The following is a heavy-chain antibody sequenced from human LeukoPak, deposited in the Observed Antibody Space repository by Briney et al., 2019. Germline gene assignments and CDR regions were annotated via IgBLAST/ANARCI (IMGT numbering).Heavy chain of an antibody. Sequence: GGSLRLSCAASGFTFSSYAMSWVRQAPGKGLEWVSAISGSGGSTYYADSVKRRFTISRDNSKNTLYLQMNSLRAEDTAVHYCAKSPYGDYAGFSFDYWGQGTLVTVSS. CDR3: AKSPYGDYAGFSFDY. V-gene: IGHV3-23*01. J-gene: IGHJ4*02. CDR2: ISGSGGST. D-gene: IGHD4-17*01. CDR1: GFTFSSYA.